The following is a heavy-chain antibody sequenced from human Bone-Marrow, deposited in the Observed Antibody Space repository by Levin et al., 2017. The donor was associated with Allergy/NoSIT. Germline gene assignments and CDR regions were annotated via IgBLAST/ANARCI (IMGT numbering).Heavy chain of an antibody. V-gene: IGHV3-21*01. CDR2: ISSSSSYI. CDR1: GFTFSSYS. Sequence: GGSLRLSCAASGFTFSSYSMNWVRQAPGKGLEWVSSISSSSSYIYYADSVKGRFTISRDNAKNSLYLQMNSLRAEDTAVYYCARDRPFGVVIPPYGMDVWGQGTTVTVSS. J-gene: IGHJ6*02. CDR3: ARDRPFGVVIPPYGMDV. D-gene: IGHD3-3*01.